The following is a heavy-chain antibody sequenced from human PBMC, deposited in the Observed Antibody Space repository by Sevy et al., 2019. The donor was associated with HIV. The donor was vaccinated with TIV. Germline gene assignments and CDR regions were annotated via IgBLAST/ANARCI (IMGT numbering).Heavy chain of an antibody. CDR3: AKAQGDCSSGTCYSAHYYYDMDV. CDR1: GFIFSSYG. CDR2: ISYDGSNN. J-gene: IGHJ6*02. V-gene: IGHV3-30*18. D-gene: IGHD2-15*01. Sequence: GGSLRLSCAASGFIFSSYGMHWVRQAPGKGLEWMAAISYDGSNNYYGNFVKGRFTISRDNTKNTLYLQMNSLRPKDTGGYYCAKAQGDCSSGTCYSAHYYYDMDVWGQGTTVTVSS.